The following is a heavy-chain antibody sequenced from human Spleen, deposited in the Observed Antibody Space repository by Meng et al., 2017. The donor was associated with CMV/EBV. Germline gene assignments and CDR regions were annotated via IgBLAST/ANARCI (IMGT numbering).Heavy chain of an antibody. Sequence: ASVKVSCKASGYTFTGYYMHWVRQAPGQGLEWMGWINPNSGGTNYAQKFQGRVTMTRDTSISTAYMELNSLRSDDTAVYFCARELEGIVVVPAGFFDYWGQGNLVTVSS. D-gene: IGHD2-2*01. J-gene: IGHJ4*02. V-gene: IGHV1-2*02. CDR3: ARELEGIVVVPAGFFDY. CDR2: INPNSGGT. CDR1: GYTFTGYY.